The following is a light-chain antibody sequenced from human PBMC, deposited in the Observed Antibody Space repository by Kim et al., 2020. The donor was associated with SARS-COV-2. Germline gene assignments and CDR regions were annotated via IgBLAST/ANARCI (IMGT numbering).Light chain of an antibody. CDR3: QQLYSLPLT. Sequence: IQLTQSPSSLSASVGDRVTITCRASQGVSTYLAWYQQKPAKAPKLLIYAASTLQSGVPSRFSGSGSGTHFTLTISSLQPEDFATYYCQQLYSLPLTFGGGTKVDIK. V-gene: IGKV1-9*01. CDR1: QGVSTY. J-gene: IGKJ4*01. CDR2: AAS.